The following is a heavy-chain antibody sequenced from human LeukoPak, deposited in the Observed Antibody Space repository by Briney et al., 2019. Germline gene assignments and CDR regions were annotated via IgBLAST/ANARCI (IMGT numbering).Heavy chain of an antibody. D-gene: IGHD4-17*01. CDR1: GGSISSYY. Sequence: SETLSLTCTVSGGSISSYYWSWIRQPPGKGLEWIGYIYYSGSTNYNPSLKSRVTISVDTSKNQFSLKLSSVTAADTAVYYCAREDHGDGMDVWGQGTTVTVSS. V-gene: IGHV4-59*01. CDR3: AREDHGDGMDV. CDR2: IYYSGST. J-gene: IGHJ6*02.